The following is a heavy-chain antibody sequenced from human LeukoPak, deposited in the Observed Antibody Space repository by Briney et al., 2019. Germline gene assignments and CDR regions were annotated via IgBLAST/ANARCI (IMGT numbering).Heavy chain of an antibody. D-gene: IGHD7-27*01. V-gene: IGHV4-59*01. Sequence: PSETLSLTCTVSGGSISSYYWSWIRQPPGKGLEWIGYIYYSGSTNYNPSLKSRVTISVDTSKNQFSLKLSSVTAADTAVYYCARSLGISPYYYGMDVWGQGTTVTVSS. J-gene: IGHJ6*02. CDR3: ARSLGISPYYYGMDV. CDR1: GGSISSYY. CDR2: IYYSGST.